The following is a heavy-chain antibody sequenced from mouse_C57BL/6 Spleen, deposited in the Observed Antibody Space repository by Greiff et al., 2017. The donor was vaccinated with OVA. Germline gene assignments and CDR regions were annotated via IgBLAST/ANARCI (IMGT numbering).Heavy chain of an antibody. CDR1: GYTFTSYW. Sequence: QVHVKQPGTELVKPGASVKLSCKASGYTFTSYWMHWVKQRPGQGLEWIGNINPSNGGSNYNEKFKSKATLTVDKSYSTAYMQLSRLTSEDSAVYYCARGYYPQDYFDYWGQGTTLTVSS. CDR3: ARGYYPQDYFDY. D-gene: IGHD1-1*01. V-gene: IGHV1-53*01. J-gene: IGHJ2*01. CDR2: INPSNGGS.